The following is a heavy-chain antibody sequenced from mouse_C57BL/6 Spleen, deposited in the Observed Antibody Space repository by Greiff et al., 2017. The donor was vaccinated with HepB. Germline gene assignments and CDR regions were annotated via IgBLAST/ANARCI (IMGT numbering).Heavy chain of an antibody. J-gene: IGHJ2*01. CDR3: ARHARGNSYYFDY. CDR2: IWSDGST. V-gene: IGHV2-6-1*01. CDR1: GFSLTSYG. D-gene: IGHD2-1*01. Sequence: VHLVESGPGLVAPSQSLSITCTVSGFSLTSYGVHWVRQPPGKGLEWLVVIWSDGSTTYNSALKSRLSISKDNSKSQVFLKMNSLQTDDTAMYYCARHARGNSYYFDYWGQGTTLTVSS.